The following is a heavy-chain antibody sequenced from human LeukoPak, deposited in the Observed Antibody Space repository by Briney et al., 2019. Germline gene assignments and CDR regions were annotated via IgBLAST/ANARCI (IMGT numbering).Heavy chain of an antibody. D-gene: IGHD4-17*01. CDR1: GGSFSTYY. J-gene: IGHJ6*03. CDR3: ARATGDYELDYYYYYMDV. V-gene: IGHV4-34*01. Sequence: SETLSLTCAVYGGSFSTYYWSWIRRPPGKGLEWIGEINYSGSTNYNPSLKSRVTISVDTSKNQFSLKLSSVTAADTAVYFCARATGDYELDYYYYYMDVWGKGTTVTVSS. CDR2: INYSGST.